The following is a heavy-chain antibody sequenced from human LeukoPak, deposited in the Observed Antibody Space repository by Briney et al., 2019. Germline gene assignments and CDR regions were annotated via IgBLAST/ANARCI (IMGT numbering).Heavy chain of an antibody. D-gene: IGHD2-21*01. J-gene: IGHJ4*02. CDR3: AREVVATASAFDC. V-gene: IGHV3-7*03. Sequence: GGSLRLSCTASGFSFSSFWMSWVRQAPGKGLEWVANIKDDGSVKNHVDSLKGRFSISRDNARSSLYLRISSLRAEDTAVYYCAREVVATASAFDCWGQGTLVTVSS. CDR2: IKDDGSVK. CDR1: GFSFSSFW.